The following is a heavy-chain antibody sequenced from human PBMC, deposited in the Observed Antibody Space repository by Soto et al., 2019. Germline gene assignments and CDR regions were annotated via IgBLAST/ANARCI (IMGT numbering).Heavy chain of an antibody. D-gene: IGHD6-6*01. Sequence: VQLLESGGGLVQPGGSLRLSCVASGFTFSSYAMSWVRQAPGKGLEWVSGISGSGGSTYYADSVKGRFTISRDNSKNTLYLQVNSLRAEDTAVYYCAKDVLIAGRAGYFDYWGQGTLVTVSS. CDR1: GFTFSSYA. V-gene: IGHV3-23*01. J-gene: IGHJ4*02. CDR2: ISGSGGST. CDR3: AKDVLIAGRAGYFDY.